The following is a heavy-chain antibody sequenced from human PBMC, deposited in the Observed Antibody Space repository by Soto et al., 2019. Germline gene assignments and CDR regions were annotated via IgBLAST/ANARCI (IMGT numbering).Heavy chain of an antibody. V-gene: IGHV3-23*01. CDR1: GFTFSGNA. CDR2: ISSGGTT. CDR3: AKDPLTRGWFDP. Sequence: GGSLRLSCAASGFTFSGNAMTWVRQAPGKGLDWVSGISSGGTTYYADSAKGRFTISRDNSKNTLYLQMNSLRADDTAVYYCAKDPLTRGWFDPWGQGTLVTV. J-gene: IGHJ5*02.